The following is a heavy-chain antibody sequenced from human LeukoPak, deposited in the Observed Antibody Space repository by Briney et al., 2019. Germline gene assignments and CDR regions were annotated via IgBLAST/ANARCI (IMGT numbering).Heavy chain of an antibody. J-gene: IGHJ4*02. V-gene: IGHV4-4*07. CDR3: ARRYSSSSPFDY. CDR1: GGSISNF. Sequence: SETLSLTCTVSGGSISNFWSWIRQPAGKGLEWIGRIYTSGSPNYNPSLKSRVTTSVDTSKNQFSLILDSVTAADTAVYYCARRYSSSSPFDYWGQGTLVTVSS. CDR2: IYTSGSP. D-gene: IGHD6-6*01.